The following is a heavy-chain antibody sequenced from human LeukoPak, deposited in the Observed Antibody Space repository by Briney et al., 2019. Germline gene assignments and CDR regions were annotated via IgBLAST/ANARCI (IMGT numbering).Heavy chain of an antibody. CDR1: GFSFTSYE. CDR2: ISYDAKNK. D-gene: IGHD3-10*02. J-gene: IGHJ6*04. V-gene: IGHV3-30*04. Sequence: GGSLRLSCAASGFSFTSYEMHWVRQAPGKGLEWVAVISYDAKNKNYADSVKGRFTISRDNAKNSLYLQMNSLRAEDTAVYYCAELGITMIGGVWGKGTTVTISS. CDR3: AELGITMIGGV.